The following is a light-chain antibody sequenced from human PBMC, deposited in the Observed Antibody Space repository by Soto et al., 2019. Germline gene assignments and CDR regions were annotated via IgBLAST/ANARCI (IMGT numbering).Light chain of an antibody. Sequence: DIVLTQSPGTLSLSPGIRATLSCRASQSINSDYLAWYQHKPGQAPRLLIYGASSRATGIPDRFSGSGSGIDFTLTINRVEPEDFVVYYCHQYGSSPITFGQGTRLEIK. CDR1: QSINSDY. CDR2: GAS. CDR3: HQYGSSPIT. J-gene: IGKJ5*01. V-gene: IGKV3-20*01.